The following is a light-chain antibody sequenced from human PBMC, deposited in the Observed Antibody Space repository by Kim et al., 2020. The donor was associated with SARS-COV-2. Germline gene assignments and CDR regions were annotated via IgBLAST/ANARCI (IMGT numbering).Light chain of an antibody. Sequence: QSALTQPASVSGSPGQSITISCTGTSSDVGSYNLVSWYQHHPGKATKLMIYEVTKRPSGVSNRFSGSNSGNTASLTISGLQAEDEADYYCCSYAGSRIWVFGGGTQLTVL. CDR2: EVT. J-gene: IGLJ3*02. CDR1: SSDVGSYNL. V-gene: IGLV2-23*02. CDR3: CSYAGSRIWV.